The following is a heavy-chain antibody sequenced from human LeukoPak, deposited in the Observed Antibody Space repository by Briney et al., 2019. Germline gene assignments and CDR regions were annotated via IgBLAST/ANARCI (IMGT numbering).Heavy chain of an antibody. CDR3: ARCVRGYYGGCVWDY. J-gene: IGHJ4*02. CDR1: GGTFSSYA. CDR2: IIPIFGTA. D-gene: IGHD3-22*01. V-gene: IGHV1-69*05. Sequence: SVKVSCKASGGTFSSYAISWVRQAPGQGLEWMGRIIPIFGTANYAQKFQGRVTITTDESTSTAYMELSSLRSEDTAVYYCARCVRGYYGGCVWDYWGQGTLVTVSS.